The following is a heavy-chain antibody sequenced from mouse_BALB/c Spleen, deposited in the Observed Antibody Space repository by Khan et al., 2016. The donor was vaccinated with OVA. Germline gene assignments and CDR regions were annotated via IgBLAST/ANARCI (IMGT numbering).Heavy chain of an antibody. CDR1: GYSITSGYY. CDR3: ARNYYGDSLWFAD. J-gene: IGHJ3*01. CDR2: ISYDGSN. Sequence: EVQLQESGPGLVKPSQSLSLTCSVTGYSITSGYYWNWIRQFPGNKLEWMGSISYDGSNNYSPSLKNRVSITRDTSKNQFFLKFNSVTTEDTATYYFARNYYGDSLWFADWGQGTLVTVSA. D-gene: IGHD1-1*02. V-gene: IGHV3-6*02.